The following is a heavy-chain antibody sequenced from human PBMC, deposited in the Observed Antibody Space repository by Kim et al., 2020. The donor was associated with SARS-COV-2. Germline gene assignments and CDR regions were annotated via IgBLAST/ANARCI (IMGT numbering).Heavy chain of an antibody. J-gene: IGHJ3*02. V-gene: IGHV3-15*01. CDR1: GFTFSNAW. CDR2: IKSKTDGGTT. CDR3: TTDLGVVAATFAFDI. D-gene: IGHD2-15*01. Sequence: GGSLRLSCAASGFTFSNAWMSWVRQAPGKGLEWVGRIKSKTDGGTTDYAAPVKGRFTISRDESKNTLYLQMNSLKTEDTAVYYCTTDLGVVAATFAFDIWGQGKMVTVSS.